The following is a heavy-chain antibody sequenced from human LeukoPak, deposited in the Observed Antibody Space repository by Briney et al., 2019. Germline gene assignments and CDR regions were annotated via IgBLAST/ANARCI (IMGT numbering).Heavy chain of an antibody. Sequence: PSQTLSFTCTVSGGSISSAEYCWGWVRQHPWQDLEWIGYIYYTGSTYHNPSLKSRISISVDTSKSQFSLKLTSVTAADTAVYYCVRVGWEINWFDPWGQGTLVTVSS. CDR1: GGSISSAEYC. CDR2: IYYTGST. CDR3: VRVGWEINWFDP. V-gene: IGHV4-31*03. J-gene: IGHJ5*02. D-gene: IGHD1-26*01.